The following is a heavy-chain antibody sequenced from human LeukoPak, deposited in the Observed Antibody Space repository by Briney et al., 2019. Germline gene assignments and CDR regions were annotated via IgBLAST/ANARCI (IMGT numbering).Heavy chain of an antibody. CDR1: GGSISSYY. V-gene: IGHV4-4*07. Sequence: PSETLSLTCTVSGGSISSYYWSWIRQPAGKGLEWIGRIYSTGSTNYNPFLKSRVTMSVDTSKNQFSLRLRSVTAADTAVYYCARQIASAGTAGFDFWGQGALVTVSS. D-gene: IGHD6-13*01. CDR2: IYSTGST. J-gene: IGHJ4*02. CDR3: ARQIASAGTAGFDF.